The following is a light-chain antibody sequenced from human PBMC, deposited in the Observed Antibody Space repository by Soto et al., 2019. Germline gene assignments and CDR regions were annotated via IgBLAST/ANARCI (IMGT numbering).Light chain of an antibody. CDR2: AAS. CDR3: QQSYSTPPNT. V-gene: IGKV1-39*01. Sequence: DIQMTQYPSSLSASVGDRVTITCRASQSISSYLNWYQQKPGKAPKLLIYAASSLQSGVPSRFSGSGSGTDFTLTISSLQPEDFATYYCQQSYSTPPNTFGQGTQLEIK. CDR1: QSISSY. J-gene: IGKJ2*01.